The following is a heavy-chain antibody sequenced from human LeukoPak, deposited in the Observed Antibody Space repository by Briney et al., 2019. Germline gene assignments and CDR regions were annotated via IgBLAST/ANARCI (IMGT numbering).Heavy chain of an antibody. Sequence: GGSLRLSCTASGFTFGDYGMSWFRQAPGKGLEWVGFVRSKAYGGTTEYAASVKGRFTISRDDSKSIAYLQMNSLKTEDTAVYYCTRDMYSSSPRFDYWGQGTLVTVSS. D-gene: IGHD6-13*01. CDR1: GFTFGDYG. CDR2: VRSKAYGGTT. V-gene: IGHV3-49*03. CDR3: TRDMYSSSPRFDY. J-gene: IGHJ4*02.